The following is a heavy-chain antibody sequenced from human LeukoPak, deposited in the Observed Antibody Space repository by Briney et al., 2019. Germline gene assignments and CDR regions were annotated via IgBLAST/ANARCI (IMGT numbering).Heavy chain of an antibody. CDR1: GFTFSRYG. Sequence: PGGSLRLSCAAPGFTFSRYGMHWVRQAPGKGLEWVALISYDGTNKYYADSVKGRFTISRDNSKNTLYLQMNSLRAEDTAVYYCAKEFRNILTGYPRLDYWGQGTLVTVSS. D-gene: IGHD3-9*01. CDR2: ISYDGTNK. CDR3: AKEFRNILTGYPRLDY. J-gene: IGHJ4*02. V-gene: IGHV3-30*18.